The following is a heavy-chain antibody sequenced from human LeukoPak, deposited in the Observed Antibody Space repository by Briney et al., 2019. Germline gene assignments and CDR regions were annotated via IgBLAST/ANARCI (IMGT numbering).Heavy chain of an antibody. CDR1: GYTLTSYY. J-gene: IGHJ6*02. Sequence: ASVKVSCKASGYTLTSYYLHWVRQAPGRGLEWMAIINPSGGGTSHAQKFQGRVTMTRDTSAGTVYMELSSLRSEDTAVYYCASVYKYGMDVWGQGTTVTVSS. CDR2: INPSGGGT. V-gene: IGHV1-46*01. CDR3: ASVYKYGMDV.